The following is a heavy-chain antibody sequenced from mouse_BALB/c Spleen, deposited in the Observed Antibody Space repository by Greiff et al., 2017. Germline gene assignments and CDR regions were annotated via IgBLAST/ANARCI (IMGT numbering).Heavy chain of an antibody. CDR2: VNPNNGGT. D-gene: IGHD1-1*01. CDR1: GYSFTGYY. V-gene: IGHV1-26*01. Sequence: VQLQQPGADLVKPGASVKISCKASGYSFTGYYMHWVKQSHGKSLEWIGRVNPNNGGTSYNQKFKGKAILTVDKSSSTAYMELRSLTSEDSAVYYCARNDPYGAMDYWGQGTSVTVSS. J-gene: IGHJ4*01. CDR3: ARNDPYGAMDY.